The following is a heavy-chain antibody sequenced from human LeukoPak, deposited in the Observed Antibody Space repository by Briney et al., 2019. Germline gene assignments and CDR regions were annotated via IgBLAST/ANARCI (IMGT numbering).Heavy chain of an antibody. Sequence: SETLSLTCTVSGGSISSSSYYWGWIRQPPGKGLEWIGSIYYSGSTYYNPSLKSRVTISVDTSKNQFSLKLSSVTAADTAVYYCARRYGSYYIDYWGQGTLVTVSS. J-gene: IGHJ4*02. CDR3: ARRYGSYYIDY. CDR1: GGSISSSSYY. D-gene: IGHD1-26*01. CDR2: IYYSGST. V-gene: IGHV4-39*01.